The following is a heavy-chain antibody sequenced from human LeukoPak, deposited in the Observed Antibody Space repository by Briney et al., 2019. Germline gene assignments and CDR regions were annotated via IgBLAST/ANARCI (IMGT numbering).Heavy chain of an antibody. CDR2: IKSKTDGGTT. D-gene: IGHD3-3*02. CDR3: TTDSTVYYYYMDV. CDR1: GFTFSSYG. Sequence: PGGSLRLSCAASGFTFSSYGMSWVRQAPGKGLEWVGRIKSKTDGGTTDYAAPVKGRFTISRDDSKNTLYLQMNSLKTEDTAVYYCTTDSTVYYYYMDVWGKGTTVTISS. V-gene: IGHV3-15*01. J-gene: IGHJ6*03.